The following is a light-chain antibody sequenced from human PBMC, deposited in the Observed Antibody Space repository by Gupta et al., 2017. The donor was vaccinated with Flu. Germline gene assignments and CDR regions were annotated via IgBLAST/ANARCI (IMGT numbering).Light chain of an antibody. CDR2: ENN. Sequence: QSVLTQPPSVSAAPGQKVTISCSGSSSNIGNNYVSWYQQLPGTAPKLLIYENNKRPPGIPDRFSGSKSGTSATLCITGLQTGDEADYYCGTWDSSLSAEVFGGGTKLNV. CDR1: SSNIGNNY. V-gene: IGLV1-51*02. J-gene: IGLJ3*02. CDR3: GTWDSSLSAEV.